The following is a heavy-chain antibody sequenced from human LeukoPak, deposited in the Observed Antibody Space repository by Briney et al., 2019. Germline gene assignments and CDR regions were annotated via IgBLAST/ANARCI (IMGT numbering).Heavy chain of an antibody. D-gene: IGHD3-16*02. Sequence: SETLSLTCAVYGGSFSGYYWSWLRQPPGKGLEWIGEINQSGSTNYNPTLKSRVTISVDTSKNQFSLKLSSVTAADTAVYYCARAGPGGVWGSYRYPDYWGQGTLVTVSS. J-gene: IGHJ4*02. V-gene: IGHV4-34*01. CDR1: GGSFSGYY. CDR2: INQSGST. CDR3: ARAGPGGVWGSYRYPDY.